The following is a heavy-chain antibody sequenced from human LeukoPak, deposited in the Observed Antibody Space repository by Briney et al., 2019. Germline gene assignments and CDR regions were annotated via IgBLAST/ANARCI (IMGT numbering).Heavy chain of an antibody. CDR2: VTHGGST. D-gene: IGHD3-10*01. J-gene: IGHJ5*02. V-gene: IGHV4-34*01. CDR3: ARESYLDWFDP. Sequence: SETLSLTCALHGGSFNSYSWSWIRQPPGKGLEWIEEVTHGGSTNYNPSLKSRVTISVDTSRNQFSLKLTSVTAADRGVYYCARESYLDWFDPWSQGTLVTVSS. CDR1: GGSFNSYS.